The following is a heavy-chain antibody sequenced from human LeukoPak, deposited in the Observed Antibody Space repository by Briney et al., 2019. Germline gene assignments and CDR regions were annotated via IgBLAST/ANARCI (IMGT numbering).Heavy chain of an antibody. CDR1: GYSISSGYY. V-gene: IGHV4-38-2*02. D-gene: IGHD3-22*01. J-gene: IGHJ4*02. CDR3: ARGPYYYDSSGSLDY. CDR2: IYHSGST. Sequence: SETLSLTCTVSGYSISSGYYWGWIRPPPGKGLEWIGSIYHSGSTYYNPSLKSRVTISVDTSKNQFSLKLSSVTAADTAVYYCARGPYYYDSSGSLDYWGQGTLVTVSS.